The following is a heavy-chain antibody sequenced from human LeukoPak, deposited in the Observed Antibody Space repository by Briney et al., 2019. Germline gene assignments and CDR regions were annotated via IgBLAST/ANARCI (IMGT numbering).Heavy chain of an antibody. CDR2: IHYTGGT. V-gene: IGHV4-34*01. CDR1: GGSISGYY. Sequence: SETLSLTCAVYGGSISGYYWSWLRQPPGKGLEWVGEIHYTGGTSYNPSLKSRATISIDTSKNQLSLKLSSVTAADTAVYYCARGNILSGYCFDFWGQGALVTVSS. D-gene: IGHD3-9*01. J-gene: IGHJ4*02. CDR3: ARGNILSGYCFDF.